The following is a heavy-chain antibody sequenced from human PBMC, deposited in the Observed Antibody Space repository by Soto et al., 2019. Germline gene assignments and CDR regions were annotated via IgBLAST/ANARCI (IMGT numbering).Heavy chain of an antibody. Sequence: SETLSLTCTVSGGSISSYYWSWIRQPPGKGLEWIGYIYYSGSTNYNPSLKSRVTISVDTSKNQFSLKLSSVTAADTAVYYCARASDILTGPLDYWGQGTLVTVSS. CDR2: IYYSGST. CDR3: ARASDILTGPLDY. CDR1: GGSISSYY. V-gene: IGHV4-59*12. D-gene: IGHD3-9*01. J-gene: IGHJ4*02.